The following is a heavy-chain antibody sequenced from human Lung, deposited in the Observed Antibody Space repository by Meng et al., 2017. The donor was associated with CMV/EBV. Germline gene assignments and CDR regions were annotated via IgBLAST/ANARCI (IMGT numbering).Heavy chain of an antibody. CDR3: ARDLGYSSGWSGGGNWFDP. D-gene: IGHD6-19*01. J-gene: IGHJ5*02. CDR1: FTGYY. Sequence: FTGYYMHWVRPAPGQGLEWMGRLNPNSGGTNYAQKFQGRVTMTRDTSISTAYMELSRLRSDDTAVYYCARDLGYSSGWSGGGNWFDPWGQGTLVTVSS. V-gene: IGHV1-2*06. CDR2: LNPNSGGT.